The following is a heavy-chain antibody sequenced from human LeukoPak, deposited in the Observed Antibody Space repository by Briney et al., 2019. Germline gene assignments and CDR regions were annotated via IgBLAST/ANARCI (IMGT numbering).Heavy chain of an antibody. V-gene: IGHV3-48*02. CDR1: GFTFSNYN. J-gene: IGHJ3*02. CDR3: ARDRYCGGDCSDAFDI. D-gene: IGHD2-21*02. Sequence: GGSLRLSCAASGFTFSNYNMNWVRQVPGKGLEWVSYISSSSSAIYYTHSVRGRFTTSRDNAKASLYLQMNSLRDEDTAVYYCARDRYCGGDCSDAFDIWGRGTTVTVSS. CDR2: ISSSSSAI.